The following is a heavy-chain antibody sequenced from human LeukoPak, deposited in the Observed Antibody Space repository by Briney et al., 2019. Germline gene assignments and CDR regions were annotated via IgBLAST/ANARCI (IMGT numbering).Heavy chain of an antibody. CDR1: GFTFSRFR. CDR2: IKHDGSEK. D-gene: IGHD2-2*01. CDR3: ARGPQGYCSSNSCSFDY. J-gene: IGHJ4*02. V-gene: IGHV3-7*01. Sequence: PGGSLRLSCAGSGFTFSRFRISWGRQAPGKGLEWVANIKHDGSEKYYVDSVKGRFTISRDNAKNSLYLQMNSLRAEDTAVYYCARGPQGYCSSNSCSFDYWGQGTLVTVSS.